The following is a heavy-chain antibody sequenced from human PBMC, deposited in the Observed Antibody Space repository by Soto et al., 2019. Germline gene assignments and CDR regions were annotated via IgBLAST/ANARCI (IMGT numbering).Heavy chain of an antibody. V-gene: IGHV4-34*01. CDR3: ARGAYDIWSGIYYMVV. D-gene: IGHD3-9*01. Sequence: SETLALTCAVYGGSFGRYYWSWIRQPPGKGLEWIGEINHSGSTNYNPSLKSRVTISVDTSKNQFSLKLSSVTAADTAVYYCARGAYDIWSGIYYMVVWGKGTTVTVSS. CDR2: INHSGST. J-gene: IGHJ6*03. CDR1: GGSFGRYY.